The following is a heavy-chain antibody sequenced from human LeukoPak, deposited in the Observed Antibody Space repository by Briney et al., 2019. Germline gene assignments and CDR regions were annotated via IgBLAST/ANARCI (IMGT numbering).Heavy chain of an antibody. Sequence: SETLSLTCAVYSGSFSGYYWSWIRQPPGKGLEWIGEINHSGSTYYNPSLKSRVTISVDTSKNQLSLKLSSVTAADTAVYYCARAYCSGGSCYSLYNWFDPWGQGTLVTVSS. V-gene: IGHV4-34*01. CDR2: INHSGST. J-gene: IGHJ5*02. D-gene: IGHD2-15*01. CDR1: SGSFSGYY. CDR3: ARAYCSGGSCYSLYNWFDP.